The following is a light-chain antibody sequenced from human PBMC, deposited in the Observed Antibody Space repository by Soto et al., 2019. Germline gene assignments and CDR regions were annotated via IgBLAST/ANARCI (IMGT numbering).Light chain of an antibody. Sequence: DIQMTQSPSSLSASVGGRVTITCRASQTPRTFLNWYQQKPGKAPKLLIYATSTLQSGVPSRFSGRDSGADFTLTINNLQPEDFATYYCQQPPYTFGPGTKVDIK. J-gene: IGKJ3*01. CDR1: QTPRTF. CDR2: ATS. V-gene: IGKV1-39*01. CDR3: QQPPYT.